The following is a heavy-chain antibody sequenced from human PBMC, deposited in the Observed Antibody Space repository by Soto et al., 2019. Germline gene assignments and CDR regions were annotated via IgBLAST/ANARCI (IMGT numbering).Heavy chain of an antibody. CDR1: GYTFTSYG. J-gene: IGHJ4*02. Sequence: EASVKVSCKASGYTFTSYGISWVRQAPGQGLEWMGWISAYNGNTNYAQKLQGRVTMTTDTSTSTAYMELRSLRSDDTAVYYCARPPYSGSFTNPYFDYWGQGTLVTVSS. CDR2: ISAYNGNT. CDR3: ARPPYSGSFTNPYFDY. D-gene: IGHD3-10*01. V-gene: IGHV1-18*01.